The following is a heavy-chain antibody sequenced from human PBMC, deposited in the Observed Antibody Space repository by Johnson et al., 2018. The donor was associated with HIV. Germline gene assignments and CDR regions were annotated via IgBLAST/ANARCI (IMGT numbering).Heavy chain of an antibody. CDR1: GFTFSDAW. CDR2: IKTKTDGGTT. V-gene: IGHV3-15*01. CDR3: SLGRAAGRLPAFDI. J-gene: IGHJ3*02. D-gene: IGHD6-13*01. Sequence: VQLVESGGGLVKPGGSLRLSCAASGFTFSDAWLTWVRQAPGKGLEWVGRIKTKTDGGTTDYAAPVTGRFTISRDDSKNTLFLQMNSLKTDDTAVYYCSLGRAAGRLPAFDIWGQGTMVTVSS.